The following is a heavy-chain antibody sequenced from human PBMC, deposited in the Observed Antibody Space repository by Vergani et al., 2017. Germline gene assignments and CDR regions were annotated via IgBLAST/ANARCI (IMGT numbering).Heavy chain of an antibody. CDR2: ISSSSSTI. J-gene: IGHJ6*02. D-gene: IGHD5-24*01. CDR3: ARDQRWLGGRRYYYGMDV. CDR1: GFTFSSYS. V-gene: IGHV3-48*02. Sequence: EVQLLESGGGLVQPGGSLRLSCAASGFTFSSYSMNWVRQAPGKGLEWVSYISSSSSTIYYADSVKGRFTISRDNARISLYLQMNSLRDGDTAVYYCARDQRWLGGRRYYYGMDVWGQGTTVTVSS.